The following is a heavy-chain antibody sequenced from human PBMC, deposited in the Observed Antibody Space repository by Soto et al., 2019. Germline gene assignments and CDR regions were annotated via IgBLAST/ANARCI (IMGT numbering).Heavy chain of an antibody. CDR3: TKDLGSAFGDYGMDV. D-gene: IGHD3-10*01. CDR2: ISGSGGST. J-gene: IGHJ6*02. Sequence: HPGGSLRLSCAASGFTFSSYAMSWVRQAPGKGLEWVSAISGSGGSTYYADSVKGRFTISRDNSKNTLYLQMNSLRAEDTAFYYCTKDLGSAFGDYGMDVWGQGTTVTVSS. V-gene: IGHV3-23*01. CDR1: GFTFSSYA.